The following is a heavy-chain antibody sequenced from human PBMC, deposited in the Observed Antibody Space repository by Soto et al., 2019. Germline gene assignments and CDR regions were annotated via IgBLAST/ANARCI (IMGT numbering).Heavy chain of an antibody. CDR2: ISDSGTTT. Sequence: EVHLLESGGDLVQPGGSLRHSCAASGFTFSSYAMNWVRQAPGKGLEWVSGISDSGTTTYYAASVKGRFTISRDNAKNTLYLQKNSLRAEDTALYYCARPDRDGYNYDYWGQGTLVTVSS. CDR1: GFTFSSYA. J-gene: IGHJ4*02. D-gene: IGHD5-12*01. CDR3: ARPDRDGYNYDY. V-gene: IGHV3-23*01.